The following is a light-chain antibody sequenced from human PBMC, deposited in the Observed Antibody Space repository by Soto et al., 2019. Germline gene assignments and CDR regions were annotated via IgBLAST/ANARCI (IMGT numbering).Light chain of an antibody. Sequence: EIVRTQSPATLSVSPGARATLSCRASQSVSSNLAWYQQKPCQAPRLLIYGASTRATGIPARCSGSGSGTEFTLTISSLQSEDFAVYYCQQYNNWPLLTFGGGTKVEIK. V-gene: IGKV3-15*01. J-gene: IGKJ4*01. CDR2: GAS. CDR1: QSVSSN. CDR3: QQYNNWPLLT.